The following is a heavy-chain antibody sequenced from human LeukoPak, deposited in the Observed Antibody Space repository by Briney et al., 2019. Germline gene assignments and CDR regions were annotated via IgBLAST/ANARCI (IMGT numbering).Heavy chain of an antibody. J-gene: IGHJ4*02. CDR2: INPNSGGT. Sequence: ASVKVSCKASGYTFTGYYMHWVRQAPGQGLEWMGRINPNSGGTNYAQKFQGRVTMTRDTSISTAYMELSRLRSDDTAVYYCASLSSVWPGGVDYWGQGTLVTVSS. V-gene: IGHV1-2*06. CDR1: GYTFTGYY. CDR3: ASLSSVWPGGVDY. D-gene: IGHD6-19*01.